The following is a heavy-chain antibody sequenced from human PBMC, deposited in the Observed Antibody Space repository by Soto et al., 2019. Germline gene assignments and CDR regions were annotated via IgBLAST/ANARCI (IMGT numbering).Heavy chain of an antibody. CDR1: GYKVSTWHNFTSYW. CDR3: ARQDGSGIYYFDS. J-gene: IGHJ4*01. CDR2: IYPGDSDT. V-gene: IGHV5-51*01. Sequence: GESLKISCMGSGYKVSTWHNFTSYWIAWVRQMPGEGLEWMGIIYPGDSDTRYSPSFQGQVTISADKSINTAYLQWSSLKASDTAIYYCARQDGSGIYYFDSWGHGTLVTVSS. D-gene: IGHD3-10*01.